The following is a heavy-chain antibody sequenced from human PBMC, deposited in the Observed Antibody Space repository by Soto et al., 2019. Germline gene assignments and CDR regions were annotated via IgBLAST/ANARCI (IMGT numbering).Heavy chain of an antibody. J-gene: IGHJ4*02. V-gene: IGHV3-23*01. CDR1: GFPFIAYA. D-gene: IGHD3-22*01. CDR2: ISGSGDTA. Sequence: GGSLRLSCAASGFPFIAYAMTWGRRAPGRGLEWISAISGSGDTAYYAESAEGRFTISRDNSRNTLYLKMNNLTVEDTAVYSCAKARFDSRGTFFRVGFYDVWGRGTLVTVSS. CDR3: AKARFDSRGTFFRVGFYDV.